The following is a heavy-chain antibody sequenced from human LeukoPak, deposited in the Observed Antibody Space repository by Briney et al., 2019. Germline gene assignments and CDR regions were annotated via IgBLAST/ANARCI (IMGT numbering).Heavy chain of an antibody. J-gene: IGHJ5*02. V-gene: IGHV4-39*01. CDR3: ARHSGSGSLSRPFDP. CDR1: GGSVTSGGFY. D-gene: IGHD3-10*01. Sequence: SETLSLTCSVSGGSVTSGGFYWRWLRQPPGEGPEWIATIYYTGSTYYNPSLNSRVTVSIDTSKNQFSLRLTSVTATDTAVYHCARHSGSGSLSRPFDPWGQGTLVTVSS. CDR2: IYYTGST.